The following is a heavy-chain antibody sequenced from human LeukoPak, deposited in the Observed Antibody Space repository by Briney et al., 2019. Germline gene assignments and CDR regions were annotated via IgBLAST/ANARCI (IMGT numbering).Heavy chain of an antibody. CDR3: ARTDWAVDYYFDY. D-gene: IGHD2-21*01. CDR1: GGSVSSGSYY. Sequence: PSETLSLTCTVSGGSVSSGSYYWSWIRQPPGKGLEWIGYIYYSGSTNYNPSLKSRVTISVDTSKNQFSLKLSSVTAADTAVYYCARTDWAVDYYFDYWGQGTLVTVSS. V-gene: IGHV4-61*01. J-gene: IGHJ4*02. CDR2: IYYSGST.